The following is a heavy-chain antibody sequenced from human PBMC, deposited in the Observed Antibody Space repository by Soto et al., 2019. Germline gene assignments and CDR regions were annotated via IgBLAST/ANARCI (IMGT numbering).Heavy chain of an antibody. V-gene: IGHV3-7*01. J-gene: IGHJ4*02. D-gene: IGHD2-15*01. CDR3: AVPMGYCSGGSCFPFRD. CDR2: IRQDGSEK. Sequence: EVHLVESGGGLVQPGGSLRLSCAASGFTFTSFWMTWVRQAPGKGLEWVANIRQDGSEKYYLDSVKGRFTISRDNAKNSLYLQMNSLIVDDTAVYYCAVPMGYCSGGSCFPFRDWGQGTLVTVSS. CDR1: GFTFTSFW.